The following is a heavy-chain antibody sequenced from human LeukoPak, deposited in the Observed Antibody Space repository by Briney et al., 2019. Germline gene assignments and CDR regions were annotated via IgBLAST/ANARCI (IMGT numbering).Heavy chain of an antibody. CDR1: GYTFTSYG. Sequence: GASVKVSCKASGYTFTSYGISWVRQAPGQGLEWMGWISAYNGNTNYAQKLQGRVTMTTDTSTSTAYMELRSLRSDDTAVYYCARDYGRGILTGYYSPFDYWGQGTLVTASS. CDR3: ARDYGRGILTGYYSPFDY. J-gene: IGHJ4*02. D-gene: IGHD3-9*01. CDR2: ISAYNGNT. V-gene: IGHV1-18*01.